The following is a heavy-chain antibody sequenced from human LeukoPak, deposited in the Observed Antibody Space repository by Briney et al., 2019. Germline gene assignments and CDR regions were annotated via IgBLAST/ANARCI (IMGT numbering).Heavy chain of an antibody. CDR1: GYTFTSYY. CDR2: INPSGGST. CDR3: ARSPYGDSTFDY. V-gene: IGHV1-46*01. Sequence: ASVKVSCKGSGYTFTSYYMHWVRQAPGQGLEWMGIINPSGGSTSYAQKFQGRVTMTRDMSTSTVYMELSSLRSEDTAVYYCARSPYGDSTFDYWGQGTLVTVSS. D-gene: IGHD4-17*01. J-gene: IGHJ4*02.